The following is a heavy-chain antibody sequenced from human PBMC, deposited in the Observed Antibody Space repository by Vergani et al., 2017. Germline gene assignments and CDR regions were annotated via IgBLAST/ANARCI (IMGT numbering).Heavy chain of an antibody. CDR1: NYSISRGYF. CDR2: FHHTGMT. V-gene: IGHV4-38-2*02. CDR3: ARGYGSGSYYVYYYGMDV. J-gene: IGHJ6*02. D-gene: IGHD3-10*01. Sequence: QVQLQESGPGLVKPSETLSLTCTVSNYSISRGYFWGWIRRPPGKGLEWIASFHHTGMTYNNPSLKSRVTISVDTSKNQFSLKLSSVTAADTAVYYCARGYGSGSYYVYYYGMDVWGQGTTVTVSS.